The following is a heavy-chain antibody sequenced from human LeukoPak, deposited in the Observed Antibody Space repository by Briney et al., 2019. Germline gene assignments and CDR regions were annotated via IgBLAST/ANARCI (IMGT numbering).Heavy chain of an antibody. V-gene: IGHV1-2*02. CDR2: INPNSGGT. Sequence: ASVKVSCKASGYSLNSQGMNWVRQAPGQGLEWMGWINPNSGGTNYAQKFQGRVTMTRDTSISTAYMKLSRLRSDDTAVYYCARDLAPGWFDPWGQGTLVTVSS. CDR1: GYSLNSQG. CDR3: ARDLAPGWFDP. J-gene: IGHJ5*02.